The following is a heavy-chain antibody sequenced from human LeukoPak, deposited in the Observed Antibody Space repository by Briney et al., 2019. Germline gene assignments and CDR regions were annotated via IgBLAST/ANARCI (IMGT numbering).Heavy chain of an antibody. Sequence: SETLSLTCTVSGGSISSYYWSWIRQPPGKGLEWIGYIYYSGSTNDNPSLKSRVTISVDTSKNQFSLMLSSVTAADTAVYYCARGRDYYDSSVDYWGQGTLVTVSS. D-gene: IGHD3-22*01. CDR1: GGSISSYY. J-gene: IGHJ4*02. V-gene: IGHV4-59*01. CDR2: IYYSGST. CDR3: ARGRDYYDSSVDY.